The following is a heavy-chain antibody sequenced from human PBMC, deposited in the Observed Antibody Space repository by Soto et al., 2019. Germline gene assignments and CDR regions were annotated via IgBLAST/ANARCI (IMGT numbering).Heavy chain of an antibody. J-gene: IGHJ5*02. CDR2: IIPIFGTA. Sequence: QVQLVQSGAEVKKPGSSVKVSCKASGGTFSSYAISWVRQAPGQGLEWMGGIIPIFGTANYAQKFEGRVTISADESTSTGYMELSSLRSEDTAVYYCARDLAAVAGFNWSDPWGQGSLVTVST. CDR3: ARDLAAVAGFNWSDP. D-gene: IGHD6-19*01. V-gene: IGHV1-69*01. CDR1: GGTFSSYA.